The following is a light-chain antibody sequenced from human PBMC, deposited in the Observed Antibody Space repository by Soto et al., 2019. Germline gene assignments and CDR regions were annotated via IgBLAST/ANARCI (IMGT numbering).Light chain of an antibody. CDR1: QGVRSY. Sequence: IQLTQSPXXLXXXXGXXXXXXCRASQGVRSYLAWFQQRPGKAPKLLIFGASTLQNGVPARFSGGGFGTEFTLTITSLQPEDFATYYCHQVYTYPRTFGQGTKVDIK. CDR3: HQVYTYPRT. V-gene: IGKV1-9*01. CDR2: GAS. J-gene: IGKJ1*01.